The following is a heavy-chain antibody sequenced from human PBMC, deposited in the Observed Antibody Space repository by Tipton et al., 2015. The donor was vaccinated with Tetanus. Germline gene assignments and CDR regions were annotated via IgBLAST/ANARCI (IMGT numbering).Heavy chain of an antibody. CDR2: INPSGGRT. V-gene: IGHV1-46*01. CDR3: ASWSQVESFDI. J-gene: IGHJ3*02. Sequence: QVQLVQSGAEVRKPGASVRVSCKASGYTFSQYAIAWVRQVRGQGLEWMGIINPSGGRTNYVQKFQGRLTMTRDKSTSTVYMELSSLRSEDTAVYYCASWSQVESFDIWGQGTMVTVSS. D-gene: IGHD3-3*01. CDR1: GYTFSQYA.